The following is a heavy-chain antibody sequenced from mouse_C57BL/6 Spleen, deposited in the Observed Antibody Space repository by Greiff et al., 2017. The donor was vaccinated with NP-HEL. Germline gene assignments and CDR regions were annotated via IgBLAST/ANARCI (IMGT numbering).Heavy chain of an antibody. CDR3: ARRYGSSYNAMDY. CDR1: GFTFSDYG. J-gene: IGHJ4*01. CDR2: ISSGSSTI. V-gene: IGHV5-17*01. Sequence: EVKVEESGGGLVKPGGSLKLSCAASGFTFSDYGMHWVRQAPEKGLEWVAYISSGSSTIYYADTVKGRFTISRDNAKNTLFLQMTSLRSEDTAMYYCARRYGSSYNAMDYWGQGTSVTVSS. D-gene: IGHD1-1*01.